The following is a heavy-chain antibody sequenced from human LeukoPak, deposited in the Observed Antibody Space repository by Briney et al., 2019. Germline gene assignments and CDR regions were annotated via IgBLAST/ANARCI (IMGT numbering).Heavy chain of an antibody. V-gene: IGHV1-46*01. J-gene: IGHJ1*01. CDR2: INPSGGST. Sequence: GASVKVSCKASGYTFTSYYMHWVRQAPGQGLEWMGIINPSGGSTSYAQKFRGRVTMTRDTSTSTVYMELSSLRSEDTVVYYCARSATMVRGVLKHWGQGTLVTVSS. CDR3: ARSATMVRGVLKH. D-gene: IGHD3-10*01. CDR1: GYTFTSYY.